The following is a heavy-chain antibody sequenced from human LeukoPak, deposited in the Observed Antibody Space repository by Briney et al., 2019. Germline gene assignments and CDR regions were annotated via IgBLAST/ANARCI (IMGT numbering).Heavy chain of an antibody. CDR1: GLTFSSYS. D-gene: IGHD3-22*01. Sequence: PGGSLRLSCAAPGLTFSSYSMMWVRQAPGKGLEWVSYISSSSTTIHYADSVKGRFTISRDNAKNSLYLQMNSLRAEDTAVYYCARDYDSSGYYPYYYYYYYMDVWGKGTTVTVSS. V-gene: IGHV3-48*04. CDR2: ISSSSTTI. J-gene: IGHJ6*03. CDR3: ARDYDSSGYYPYYYYYYYMDV.